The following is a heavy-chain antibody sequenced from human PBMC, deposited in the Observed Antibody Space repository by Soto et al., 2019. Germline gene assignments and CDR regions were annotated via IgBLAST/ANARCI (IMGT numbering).Heavy chain of an antibody. D-gene: IGHD3-10*01. CDR2: IYYSGST. V-gene: IGHV4-30-4*01. J-gene: IGHJ4*02. Sequence: PSETLSLTCTVSGGSISSGDYYWSWIRQPPGKGLERIGYIYYSGSTYYNPSLKSRVTISVDTSKNQFSLKLSSVTAADTAVYYCARAQGSGFLVSWGQGTLVTVSS. CDR1: GGSISSGDYY. CDR3: ARAQGSGFLVS.